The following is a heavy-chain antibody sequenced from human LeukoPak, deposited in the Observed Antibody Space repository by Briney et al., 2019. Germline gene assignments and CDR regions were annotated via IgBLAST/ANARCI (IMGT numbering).Heavy chain of an antibody. CDR2: ISSDGIKK. V-gene: IGHV3-30*18. Sequence: GRSLRLSCAASGFTFSSYGMHWVRQAPGKGLQWVAIISSDGIKKYYPDSVKGRFTISRDNSKNTLYLQMNSLRPEDTALYYCTKDLGGFLGTNFDYWGQGTLVTVSS. CDR3: TKDLGGFLGTNFDY. CDR1: GFTFSSYG. J-gene: IGHJ4*02. D-gene: IGHD1-14*01.